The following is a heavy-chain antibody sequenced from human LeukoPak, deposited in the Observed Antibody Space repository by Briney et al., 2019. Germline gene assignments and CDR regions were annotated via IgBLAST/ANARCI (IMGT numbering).Heavy chain of an antibody. CDR2: IYHSGST. D-gene: IGHD6-13*01. J-gene: IGHJ4*02. Sequence: SETLSLTCAGSGYSISSGYYWGWIRQPPGKGLEWIGSIYHSGSTYYNPSLKSRVTISVDTSKNQFSLKLSSVTAADTAVYYCARLSQQLGDFDYWGQGTLVTVSS. CDR1: GYSISSGYY. V-gene: IGHV4-38-2*01. CDR3: ARLSQQLGDFDY.